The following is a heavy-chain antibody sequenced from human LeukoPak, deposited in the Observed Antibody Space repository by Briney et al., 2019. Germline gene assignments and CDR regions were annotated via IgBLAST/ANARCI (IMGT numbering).Heavy chain of an antibody. CDR1: GYTFTGYY. V-gene: IGHV1-2*02. J-gene: IGHJ4*02. D-gene: IGHD3-10*01. CDR2: INPNSGGT. CDR3: ARAGGFGELPIDY. Sequence: ASVKVSCKASGYTFTGYYMHWVRQAPGQGLKWMGWINPNSGGTNYAQKFQGRVTMTRDTSISTAYMELSRLRSDDTAVYYCARAGGFGELPIDYWGQGTLVTVSS.